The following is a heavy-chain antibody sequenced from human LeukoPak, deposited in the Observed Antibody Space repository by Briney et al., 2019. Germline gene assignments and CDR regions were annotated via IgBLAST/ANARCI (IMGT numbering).Heavy chain of an antibody. CDR2: ISSNGGST. CDR3: VKVTRSGYDRYYFDY. CDR1: GFTFSSYA. V-gene: IGHV3-64D*06. Sequence: GGSLRLSCSASGFTFSSYAMHWVRQAPGKGLEYVSAISSNGGSTYYADSVKGRFTISRDNSKNTLYLQMSGLRAEDTAVYYCVKVTRSGYDRYYFDYWGQGTLVTVSS. D-gene: IGHD5-12*01. J-gene: IGHJ4*02.